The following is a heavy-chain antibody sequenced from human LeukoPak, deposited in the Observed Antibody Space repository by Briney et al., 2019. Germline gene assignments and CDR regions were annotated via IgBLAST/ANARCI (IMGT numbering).Heavy chain of an antibody. CDR1: GYTFTGYY. D-gene: IGHD7-27*01. CDR3: ARLSGDYYFDY. V-gene: IGHV1-2*02. J-gene: IGHJ4*02. CDR2: INPNSGGT. Sequence: GASVKVSCKASGYTFTGYYMHWVRQAPGQGLEWMGWINPNSGGTDYAQKFQGRVTMSRDTSISTAYMELSRLRSDDTAVYYCARLSGDYYFDYWGQGTLVTVSS.